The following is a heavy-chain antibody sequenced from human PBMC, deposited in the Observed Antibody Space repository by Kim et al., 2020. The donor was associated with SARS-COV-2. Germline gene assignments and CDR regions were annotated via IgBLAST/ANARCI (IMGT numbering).Heavy chain of an antibody. D-gene: IGHD3-3*01. V-gene: IGHV4-30-2*05. J-gene: IGHJ5*02. CDR3: ARTKRITIFGVVQWFDP. Sequence: SLKSRVTISIDTSKNQISLKLSSVTAADTAVYYCARTKRITIFGVVQWFDPWGQGTLVTVSS.